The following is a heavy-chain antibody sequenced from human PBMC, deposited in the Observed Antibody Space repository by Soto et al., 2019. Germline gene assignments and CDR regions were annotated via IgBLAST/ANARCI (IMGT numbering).Heavy chain of an antibody. J-gene: IGHJ4*02. CDR3: AREYYDFWSGYRVYYFDY. CDR2: LSAYNGNT. V-gene: IGHV1-18*01. D-gene: IGHD3-3*01. Sequence: QVQLVQSGAEVKKPGASVKVSCKASGYTFTSYGISWVRQAPGQGLEWMGWLSAYNGNTNYAQKLQGRVTMTTDTSTSTAYMELRILGSDDTAVYYCAREYYDFWSGYRVYYFDYWGQGTLVTVSS. CDR1: GYTFTSYG.